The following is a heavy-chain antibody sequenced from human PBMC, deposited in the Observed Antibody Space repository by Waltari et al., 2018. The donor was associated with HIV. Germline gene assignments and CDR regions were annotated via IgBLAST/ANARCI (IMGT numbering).Heavy chain of an antibody. J-gene: IGHJ6*02. D-gene: IGHD3-3*01. V-gene: IGHV3-7*01. CDR1: GFPFSTYW. Sequence: EVQLVESGGALVQPGGSWRLSCAASGFPFSTYWMTWVRQAPGKGLEWLANIKQDGSEKYYADSVKGRFTVSRDNNKKSLYLQMSSLRAEDTAVYYCARDLKDYDFWSPVDVWGQGTTVTVSS. CDR3: ARDLKDYDFWSPVDV. CDR2: IKQDGSEK.